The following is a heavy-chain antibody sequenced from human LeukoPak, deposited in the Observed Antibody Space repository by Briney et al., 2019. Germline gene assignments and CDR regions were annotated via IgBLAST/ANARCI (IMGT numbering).Heavy chain of an antibody. D-gene: IGHD3-16*01. CDR3: AKNWATYYFDY. CDR1: GFTLSRYA. Sequence: GGSLRLSCAASGFTLSRYAMHWVRQAPGKGLEWVAFLQSDGNNRYYADSVKGRFTISRDNSKNTLFLQMSSLRAEDTAVYYCAKNWATYYFDYWDQGTLVTVSS. J-gene: IGHJ4*02. CDR2: LQSDGNNR. V-gene: IGHV3-30*02.